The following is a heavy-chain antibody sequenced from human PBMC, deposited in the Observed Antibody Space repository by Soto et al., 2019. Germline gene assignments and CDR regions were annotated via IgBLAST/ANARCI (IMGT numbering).Heavy chain of an antibody. Sequence: GGSLRLSCAASGFTFSTYAMAWVRQAPGKGLEWVSGVSASGLNTDYADPVKGRFYISRDNSKNTVSLQMNSLRAEDTAGYYCAKRATGTYFDYWGQGTLVTVSS. J-gene: IGHJ4*02. D-gene: IGHD1-1*01. CDR1: GFTFSTYA. CDR3: AKRATGTYFDY. CDR2: VSASGLNT. V-gene: IGHV3-23*01.